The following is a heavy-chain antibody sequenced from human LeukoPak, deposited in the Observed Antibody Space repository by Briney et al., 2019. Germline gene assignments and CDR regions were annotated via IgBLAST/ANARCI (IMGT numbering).Heavy chain of an antibody. D-gene: IGHD3-9*01. CDR3: ARLSYDILTGYYGAFDI. CDR1: GYTFTSYY. Sequence: GASVKVSCKASGYTFTSYYMHWVRQAPGQGLEWMGWINPETGDTTYAQKFQGRVTLTRNASTPTAYMELSRLRSDDTAVYYCARLSYDILTGYYGAFDIWGQGTMVTVSS. V-gene: IGHV1-2*02. J-gene: IGHJ3*02. CDR2: INPETGDT.